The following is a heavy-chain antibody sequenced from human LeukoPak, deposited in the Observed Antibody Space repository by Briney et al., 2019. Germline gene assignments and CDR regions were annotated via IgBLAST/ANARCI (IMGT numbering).Heavy chain of an antibody. J-gene: IGHJ3*02. V-gene: IGHV3-30*03. Sequence: GRSLRLSCAASGFTFSSYGMHWVRQAPGKGLEWVAVILYDGSNKYNADSVKGRFTISRDKSKNTLYLQMNSLRDEDTAVYYCARDRYYYDSSGFEVTDAFDIWGQGTMVTVSS. CDR1: GFTFSSYG. CDR3: ARDRYYYDSSGFEVTDAFDI. CDR2: ILYDGSNK. D-gene: IGHD3-22*01.